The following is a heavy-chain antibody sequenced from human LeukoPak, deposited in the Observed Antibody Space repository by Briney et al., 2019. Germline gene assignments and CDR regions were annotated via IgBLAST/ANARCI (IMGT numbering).Heavy chain of an antibody. Sequence: ASVKASCKASGYTFTSHYMHWVRQAPGQGLEWMGIINPSGGSTSYAQKFQGRVTMTRDTSTSTVYMELSSLRSEDTALYYCARDWAGRAVAYPDYWGQGTLVTVSS. CDR3: ARDWAGRAVAYPDY. J-gene: IGHJ4*02. D-gene: IGHD6-19*01. V-gene: IGHV1-46*01. CDR2: INPSGGST. CDR1: GYTFTSHY.